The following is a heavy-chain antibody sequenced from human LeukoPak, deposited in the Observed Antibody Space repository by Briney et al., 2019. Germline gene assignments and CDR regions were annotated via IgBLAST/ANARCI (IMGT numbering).Heavy chain of an antibody. CDR2: INPNSGGT. Sequence: ASVKVSCKASGYTFTGYYMHWVRQAPGQGLEWMGWINPNSGGTNYAQKFQGRVTMTRDTSISTAYMELSRLRSDDTAVYYCAGGDIVVVPAAIPKPYNWFDPWGQGTLVTVSS. D-gene: IGHD2-2*01. V-gene: IGHV1-2*02. J-gene: IGHJ5*02. CDR3: AGGDIVVVPAAIPKPYNWFDP. CDR1: GYTFTGYY.